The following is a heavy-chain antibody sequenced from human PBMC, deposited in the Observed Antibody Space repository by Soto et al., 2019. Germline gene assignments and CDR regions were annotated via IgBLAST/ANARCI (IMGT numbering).Heavy chain of an antibody. CDR2: IWYDGSNK. CDR1: GFTFSSYG. CDR3: ARDYYDSSDHTPFDY. Sequence: PGGSLRLSCAASGFTFSSYGMHWVRQAPGKGLEWVAVIWYDGSNKYYADSVKVRFTISRDNSKNTLYLQMNSLRAEDTAVYYCARDYYDSSDHTPFDYWGQGTLVTVSS. J-gene: IGHJ4*02. D-gene: IGHD3-22*01. V-gene: IGHV3-33*01.